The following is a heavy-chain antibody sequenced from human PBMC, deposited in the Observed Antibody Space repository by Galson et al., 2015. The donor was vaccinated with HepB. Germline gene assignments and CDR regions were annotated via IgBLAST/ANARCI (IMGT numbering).Heavy chain of an antibody. CDR3: AREGEGGGII. CDR1: GFTFGSYS. CDR2: ISSSSSTI. Sequence: SLRLSCAASGFTFGSYSMNWVRQAPGKGLEWVSYISSSSSTIYYADSVKGRFTISRDNAKNSLYLQMNSLRAEDTAVYYCAREGEGGGIIWGQGTLVTVSS. V-gene: IGHV3-48*01. J-gene: IGHJ4*02. D-gene: IGHD2-15*01.